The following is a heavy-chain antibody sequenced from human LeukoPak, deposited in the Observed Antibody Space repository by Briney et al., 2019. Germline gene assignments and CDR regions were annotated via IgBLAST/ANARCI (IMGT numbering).Heavy chain of an antibody. V-gene: IGHV3-23*01. J-gene: IGHJ4*02. CDR2: ISDSGGRT. CDR1: GFTFSSYA. Sequence: GGSLRLSCAASGFTFSSYAMTWVRQAPGKGLEGVSTISDSGGRTYYTDSVKGRLTISRDNSKNTLYLQMNSLRAEDTAVYYCARYCGGNSCYSGFDYWGQGTLVTVSS. CDR3: ARYCGGNSCYSGFDY. D-gene: IGHD2-15*01.